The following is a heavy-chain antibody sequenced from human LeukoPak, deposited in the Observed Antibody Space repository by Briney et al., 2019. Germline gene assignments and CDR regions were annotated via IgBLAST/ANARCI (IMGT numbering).Heavy chain of an antibody. V-gene: IGHV1-8*01. Sequence: GASVKVSCKASGYTFSGYDINWVRQATGQGLEWMGWMNPNSGNTGYAQKFQGRPNMTRNTSISTAYMELSSLRSEDTAVYYCARRVGSGWPVQHWGQGTLVTVSS. CDR3: ARRVGSGWPVQH. J-gene: IGHJ1*01. D-gene: IGHD6-19*01. CDR2: MNPNSGNT. CDR1: GYTFSGYD.